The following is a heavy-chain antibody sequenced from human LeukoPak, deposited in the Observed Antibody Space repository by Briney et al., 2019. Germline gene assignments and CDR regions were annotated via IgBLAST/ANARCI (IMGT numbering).Heavy chain of an antibody. CDR2: ISYDGNTI. J-gene: IGHJ4*02. D-gene: IGHD1-26*01. CDR3: AKAIHSGSTMPGD. CDR1: EFTFSNYT. Sequence: GGSLRLSCAASEFTFSNYTVHWVRQAPGKGLQWVAVISYDGNTIHYADSVKGRFTISRDNSKNTLYLQMNSLRAEDTAVYYCAKAIHSGSTMPGDWGQGTLVTVSS. V-gene: IGHV3-30-3*01.